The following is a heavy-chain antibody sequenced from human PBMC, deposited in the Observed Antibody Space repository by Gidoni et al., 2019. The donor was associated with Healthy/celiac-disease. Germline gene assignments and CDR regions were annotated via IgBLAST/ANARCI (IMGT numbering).Heavy chain of an antibody. CDR2: INPNSGGT. CDR1: ASTFTGHY. CDR3: ARLTRIAVDQS. V-gene: IGHV1-2*02. Sequence: QLVPSGPAVKKPGASVKVSCKASASTFTGHYMHWVRQAHGQGLEWMGWINPNSGGTNYAQKCQGRVTMTRDTSISTAYMELSRLRSDDTAVYYCARLTRIAVDQSWGQGTLVTVSS. J-gene: IGHJ4*02. D-gene: IGHD6-19*01.